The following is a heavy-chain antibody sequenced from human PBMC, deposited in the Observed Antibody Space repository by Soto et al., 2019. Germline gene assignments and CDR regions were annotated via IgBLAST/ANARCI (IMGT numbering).Heavy chain of an antibody. V-gene: IGHV3-9*01. D-gene: IGHD2-2*01. J-gene: IGHJ4*02. Sequence: EVQLVESGGGLVQPGRSLRLSCAASGFTFDDYAMHWVRQAPGKGLEWVSGISWNSGSIGYADSVKGRFTISRDNAKNSLYLQMNILRAEDTALYYCAKGTWYQLLPVSYFDYWGQGTLVTVSS. CDR3: AKGTWYQLLPVSYFDY. CDR1: GFTFDDYA. CDR2: ISWNSGSI.